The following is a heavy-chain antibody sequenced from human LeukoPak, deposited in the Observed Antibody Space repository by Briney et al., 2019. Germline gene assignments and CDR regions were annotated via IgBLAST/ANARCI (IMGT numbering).Heavy chain of an antibody. J-gene: IGHJ4*02. D-gene: IGHD4-17*01. V-gene: IGHV1-2*02. CDR1: GYTFAGYY. CDR2: IKPNSGGT. CDR3: ASAESHDYGET. Sequence: ASVKVSCKASGYTFAGYYVHWVRQAPGQGLEWMGWIKPNSGGTQYAQRFRSRVTMTRDTSITTAYMELTGLRSDDTAVYFCASAESHDYGETWGLGTLVTVSS.